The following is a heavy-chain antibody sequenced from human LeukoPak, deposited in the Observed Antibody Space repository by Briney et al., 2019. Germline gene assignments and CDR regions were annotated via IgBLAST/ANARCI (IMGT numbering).Heavy chain of an antibody. Sequence: GGSVKVSCKASGGTFSSYAISWVRQAPGQGLEWMGGIIPIFGTANYAQKFQGRVTITTDESTSTAYMELSSLRSEDTAVYYCARENTSGSYRRINWFDPWGQGTLVTVSS. CDR3: ARENTSGSYRRINWFDP. J-gene: IGHJ5*02. D-gene: IGHD1-26*01. CDR2: IIPIFGTA. CDR1: GGTFSSYA. V-gene: IGHV1-69*05.